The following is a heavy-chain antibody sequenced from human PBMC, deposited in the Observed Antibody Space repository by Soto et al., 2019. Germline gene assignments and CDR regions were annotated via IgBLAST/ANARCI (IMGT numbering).Heavy chain of an antibody. CDR3: ARYSSDYYDSSGNYGMDV. CDR1: GGTFSSYA. V-gene: IGHV1-69*13. CDR2: IIPIFGTA. D-gene: IGHD3-22*01. J-gene: IGHJ6*02. Sequence: ASVKVSCKASGGTFSSYAISWVRQAPGQGLEWMGGIIPIFGTANYAQKFQGRVTITADESTSTAYMELSSLRSEDTAVYYCARYSSDYYDSSGNYGMDVWGQGTTVTVSS.